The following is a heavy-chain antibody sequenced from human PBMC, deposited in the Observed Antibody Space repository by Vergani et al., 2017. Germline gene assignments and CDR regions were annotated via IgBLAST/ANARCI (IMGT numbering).Heavy chain of an antibody. Sequence: EVQLEESGGGLVLPGRSLRLSCVASGFTSAGYAMHWVRQAPGKGLEWVSGISWNSNSIGYADSVKGRFTISRDNSKNTLYLQMNSLRAEDTAVYYCAKDSRFLEWLLSDYMDVWGKGTTVTVSS. V-gene: IGHV3-9*02. J-gene: IGHJ6*03. CDR3: AKDSRFLEWLLSDYMDV. CDR2: ISWNSNSI. D-gene: IGHD3-3*01. CDR1: GFTSAGYA.